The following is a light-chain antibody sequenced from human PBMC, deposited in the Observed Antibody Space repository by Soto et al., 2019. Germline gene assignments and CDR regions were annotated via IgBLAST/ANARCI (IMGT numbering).Light chain of an antibody. CDR1: QDISNY. CDR3: QQSYNSPQT. CDR2: DAS. J-gene: IGKJ1*01. V-gene: IGKV1-39*01. Sequence: DIQMTQSPSSLSASVGDRVTITFQASQDISNYLNWYQQKPGKAPKLLIYDASNLETGVPSRFSGSGSGTDFTLTINSLQPEDFATYSCQQSYNSPQTFGRGTKVDI.